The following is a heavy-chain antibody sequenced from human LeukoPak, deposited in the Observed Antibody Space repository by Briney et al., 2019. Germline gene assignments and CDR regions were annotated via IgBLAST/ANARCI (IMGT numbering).Heavy chain of an antibody. CDR3: ARRPRAEPDTSPDNWFDP. D-gene: IGHD1-14*01. Sequence: PSETLSLTCTVSGGSISSSSYYWGWIRQPPGKGLEWIGSIYYSGSTYYNPSLKSRVTISVDTSKNQFSLNLRSVTAADTAVYYCARRPRAEPDTSPDNWFDPWGQGTLVTVSS. V-gene: IGHV4-39*07. CDR2: IYYSGST. J-gene: IGHJ5*02. CDR1: GGSISSSSYY.